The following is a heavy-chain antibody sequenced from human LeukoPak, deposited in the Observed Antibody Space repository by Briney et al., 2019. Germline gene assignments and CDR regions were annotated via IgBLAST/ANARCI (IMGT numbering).Heavy chain of an antibody. Sequence: PGGSLSLSWAASGFTFSDDYMSWIRQAPGKGLEWVSYISSSGSTIYYADSVKGRFTISRDNAKNSLYLQMNSLIAEDTAVYYCARRGQAYYYYMDVWGKGTTVTVSS. J-gene: IGHJ6*03. CDR2: ISSSGSTI. CDR3: ARRGQAYYYYMDV. CDR1: GFTFSDDY. V-gene: IGHV3-11*01.